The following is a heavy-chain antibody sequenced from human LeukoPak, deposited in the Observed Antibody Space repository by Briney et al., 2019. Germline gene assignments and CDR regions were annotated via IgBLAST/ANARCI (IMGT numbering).Heavy chain of an antibody. Sequence: SETLSLTCAVYGGSFSGYYWSWIRQPPGKGLEWIGEISHSGSTNYNPSLKSRVTISVDTSKNQFSLKLSSVTAADTAVYYCARLFTDFDYWGQGTLVTVSS. V-gene: IGHV4-34*01. CDR3: ARLFTDFDY. CDR1: GGSFSGYY. J-gene: IGHJ4*02. CDR2: ISHSGST.